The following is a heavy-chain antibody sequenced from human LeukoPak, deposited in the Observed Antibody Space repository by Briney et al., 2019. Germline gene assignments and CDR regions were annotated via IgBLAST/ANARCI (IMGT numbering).Heavy chain of an antibody. D-gene: IGHD5-24*01. V-gene: IGHV4-34*01. CDR1: GGSFSGYY. J-gene: IGHJ4*02. CDR3: ARGGSVRDGYNYIDY. Sequence: SETLSLTCAVYGGSFSGYYWSWIRQPPGKGQEWIGEINHSGSTNYNPSLKSRVTISVDTSKNQFSLKLSSVTAADTAVYYCARGGSVRDGYNYIDYWGQGTLVTVSS. CDR2: INHSGST.